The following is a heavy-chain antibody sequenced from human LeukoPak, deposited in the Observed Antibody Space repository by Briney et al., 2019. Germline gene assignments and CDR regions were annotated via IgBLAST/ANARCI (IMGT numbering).Heavy chain of an antibody. D-gene: IGHD6-19*01. Sequence: GGSLRLSCAASGFTFSSYGMHWVRQAPGKGLEWVAFIRYDGSNKYYADSVKGRLTISRDNSKNTLYLQMNSLRAEDTAVYYCAKDRGAVAGSFDYWGQGTLVTVSS. J-gene: IGHJ4*02. V-gene: IGHV3-30*02. CDR1: GFTFSSYG. CDR3: AKDRGAVAGSFDY. CDR2: IRYDGSNK.